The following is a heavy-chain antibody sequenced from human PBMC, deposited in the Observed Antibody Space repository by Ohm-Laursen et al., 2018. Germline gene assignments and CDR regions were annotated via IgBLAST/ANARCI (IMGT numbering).Heavy chain of an antibody. D-gene: IGHD6-6*01. J-gene: IGHJ6*02. CDR1: GFTFSNYA. V-gene: IGHV3-7*03. CDR3: AKDRRPMGYYYYGMDV. CDR2: IKQDGSEK. Sequence: SLRLSCAASGFTFSNYAMSWVRQAPGKGLEWVANIKQDGSEKYYVDSVTGRFTISRDNAKNSLYLQMNSLRAEDTALYYCAKDRRPMGYYYYGMDVWGQGTTVTVSS.